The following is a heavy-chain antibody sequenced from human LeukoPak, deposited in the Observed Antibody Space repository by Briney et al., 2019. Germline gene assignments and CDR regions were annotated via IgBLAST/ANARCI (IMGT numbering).Heavy chain of an antibody. CDR2: IYTSGST. J-gene: IGHJ3*02. CDR3: ARDSYGSGSHDAFDI. D-gene: IGHD3-10*01. V-gene: IGHV4-4*07. CDR1: GGSISSYY. Sequence: SETLSLTCTVSGGSISSYYWSWIRQPAGKGLEWIGRIYTSGSTNYNPPLKSRVTMSVDTSKNQFSLKLSSVTAADTAVYYCARDSYGSGSHDAFDIWGQGTMVTVSS.